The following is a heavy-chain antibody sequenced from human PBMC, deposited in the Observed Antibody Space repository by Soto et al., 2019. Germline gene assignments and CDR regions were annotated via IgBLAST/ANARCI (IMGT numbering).Heavy chain of an antibody. D-gene: IGHD3-9*01. CDR1: GFTFNGHA. CDR3: AKSVIGYKLYFDY. CDR2: VSGSGSNT. J-gene: IGHJ4*02. V-gene: IGHV3-23*01. Sequence: PGGSLRLSCAASGFTFNGHAMGWVRQAPGKGLEWVSSVSGSGSNTYYADSVKGRFTISRDNSKNTLYLQMNSLRAEDTAVYYCAKSVIGYKLYFDYWGQGTLVTVSS.